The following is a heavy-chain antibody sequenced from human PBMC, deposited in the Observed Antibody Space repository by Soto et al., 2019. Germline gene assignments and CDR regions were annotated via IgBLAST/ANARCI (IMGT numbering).Heavy chain of an antibody. J-gene: IGHJ6*03. Sequence: GGSLRLSCAASGFTFSSYSMNWVRQAPGKGLEWVSSISSSSSYIYYADSVKGRFTISRDNAKNSLYLQMNSLRAENTAVYSGARGDSGYDRTGYYYYYMDVWGKGTTVTVSS. D-gene: IGHD5-12*01. CDR2: ISSSSSYI. CDR1: GFTFSSYS. V-gene: IGHV3-21*01. CDR3: ARGDSGYDRTGYYYYYMDV.